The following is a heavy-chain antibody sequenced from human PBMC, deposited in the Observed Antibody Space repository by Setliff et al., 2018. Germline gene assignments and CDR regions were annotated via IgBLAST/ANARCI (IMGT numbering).Heavy chain of an antibody. J-gene: IGHJ5*01. CDR2: LSGSGGST. Sequence: GGSLRLSCAASGFTFSSYAMSWVRQAPGKGLEWVSALSGSGGSTYYADSVKGRFTISRDNSKNTLYLQMNSLRAEDTAVYYCAKGGWGATFHSWGQGTLVTVSS. V-gene: IGHV3-23*01. D-gene: IGHD1-26*01. CDR3: AKGGWGATFHS. CDR1: GFTFSSYA.